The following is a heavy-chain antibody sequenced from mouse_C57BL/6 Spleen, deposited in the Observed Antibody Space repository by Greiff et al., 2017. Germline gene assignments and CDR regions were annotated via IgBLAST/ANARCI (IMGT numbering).Heavy chain of an antibody. D-gene: IGHD2-5*01. Sequence: EVMLVESGGGLVKPGGSLTLSCAASGFTFSDYGMHWVRQAPAKGLEWVAYISSGSSTIYYADTVKGRFTISRDNAKNTLFLQMTSLRSEDTAMYYCARPDSNYVFAYWGQGTLVTVSA. CDR3: ARPDSNYVFAY. J-gene: IGHJ3*01. V-gene: IGHV5-17*01. CDR2: ISSGSSTI. CDR1: GFTFSDYG.